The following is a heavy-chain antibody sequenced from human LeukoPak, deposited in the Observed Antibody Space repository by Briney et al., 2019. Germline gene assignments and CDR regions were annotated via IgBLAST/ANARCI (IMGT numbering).Heavy chain of an antibody. V-gene: IGHV4-4*07. J-gene: IGHJ3*02. CDR3: ARSTDSSGYYYTRAFDI. CDR2: IYSSGST. Sequence: TSETLSLTCTVSGGSINNYYWSWIRQPAGKGLEYIGRIYSSGSTNYNPSLKSRVTMSVDTSKNQFSLKLTSVTAADTAVYYCARSTDSSGYYYTRAFDIWGQGTMVTVSS. CDR1: GGSINNYY. D-gene: IGHD3-22*01.